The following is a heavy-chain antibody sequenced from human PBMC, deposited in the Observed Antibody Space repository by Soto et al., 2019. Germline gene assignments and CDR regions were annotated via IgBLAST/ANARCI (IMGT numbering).Heavy chain of an antibody. D-gene: IGHD1-26*01. V-gene: IGHV3-30*18. J-gene: IGHJ6*02. Sequence: QVQLVESGGGVVQPGRSLRLSCAASGFSFSIYGMHWVRQAPGKGLQWVAAISYDGSERYYADSVKGRFTISRDNSNNTLVLQMNRLRAENTAVYYCAKDAVSGSRWDPFNYYGMDVWGHGTTVTVSS. CDR2: ISYDGSER. CDR1: GFSFSIYG. CDR3: AKDAVSGSRWDPFNYYGMDV.